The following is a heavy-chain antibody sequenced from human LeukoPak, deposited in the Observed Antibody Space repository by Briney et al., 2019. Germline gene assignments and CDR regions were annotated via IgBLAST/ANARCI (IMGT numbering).Heavy chain of an antibody. CDR3: ARPYYYGSGSYYTY. J-gene: IGHJ4*02. D-gene: IGHD3-10*01. V-gene: IGHV1-2*02. CDR2: INPNSGGT. CDR1: GYTFTGYY. Sequence: ASVKVSCKASGYTFTGYYMHWVRQAPGQGLEWMGWINPNSGGTNYAQKFQGRVTMTRDTSISTAYMELSRLRSDDTAVYYCARPYYYGSGSYYTYWGQGTLVTVSS.